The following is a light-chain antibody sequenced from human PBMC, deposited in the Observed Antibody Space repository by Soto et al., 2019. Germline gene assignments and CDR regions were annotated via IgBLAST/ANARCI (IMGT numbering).Light chain of an antibody. V-gene: IGKV1-9*01. CDR2: GAV. J-gene: IGKJ3*01. CDR1: QGISNY. Sequence: IQLTQSPSSLSASIGDRVTITCRASQGISNYLAWYLQKPGKAPKLLIYGAVTLQSGVPSRFSGSGSGTDFTLTISSRQPDDLATYYCQQLNNFPPFTFGPGTKVDLK. CDR3: QQLNNFPPFT.